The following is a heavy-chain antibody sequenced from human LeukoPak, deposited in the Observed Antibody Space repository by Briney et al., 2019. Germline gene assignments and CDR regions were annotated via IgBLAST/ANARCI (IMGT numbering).Heavy chain of an antibody. CDR2: IGTVSYSGDT. Sequence: PSETLSLTCSVSGDSFSSHSSYWAWVRQTPGKGLEWIGTIGTVSYSGDTFSNPSLKNRLTISVDTSKNHLSLKLNSVTASDTAIYYCATLTMVRGITVWGQGTLVTVSS. CDR1: GDSFSSHSSY. D-gene: IGHD3-10*01. J-gene: IGHJ1*01. V-gene: IGHV4-39*02. CDR3: ATLTMVRGITV.